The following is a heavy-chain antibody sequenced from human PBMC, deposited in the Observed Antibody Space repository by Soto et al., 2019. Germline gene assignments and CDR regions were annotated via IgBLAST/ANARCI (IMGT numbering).Heavy chain of an antibody. D-gene: IGHD3-3*01. J-gene: IGHJ4*02. V-gene: IGHV3-30*18. CDR1: GFTFSCYG. CDR3: AKTLSITIFGVVITPFDY. CDR2: ISYDGSNK. Sequence: GGSLRLSCAASGFTFSCYGMHWVRQAPGTGLEWVAVISYDGSNKYYADSVKGRFTIFRDNSKNTLYLQMNSLIAEDTAVYYCAKTLSITIFGVVITPFDYWGQGTLVTVSS.